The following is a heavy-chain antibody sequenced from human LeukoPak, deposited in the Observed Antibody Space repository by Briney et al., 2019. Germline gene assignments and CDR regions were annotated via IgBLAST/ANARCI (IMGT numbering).Heavy chain of an antibody. J-gene: IGHJ4*02. V-gene: IGHV1-8*01. CDR2: MNPNSGNT. CDR1: GYTFTSYD. Sequence: ASVKVSCKTSGYTFTSYDINWLRQATGQGLEWMGWMNPNSGNTGYAQKFQGRVTMTRNTSISTAYMELSSLRPEDTAVYYCARGRSSYSSSWYIHWGQGTLVTVSS. CDR3: ARGRSSYSSSWYIH. D-gene: IGHD6-13*01.